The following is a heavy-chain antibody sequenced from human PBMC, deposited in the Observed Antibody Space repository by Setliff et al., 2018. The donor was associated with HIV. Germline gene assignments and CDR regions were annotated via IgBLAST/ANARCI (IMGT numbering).Heavy chain of an antibody. CDR3: ARGDRWFGEHSLDY. V-gene: IGHV4-4*07. J-gene: IGHJ4*02. CDR2: IDSSGTT. CDR1: GGSFGVYL. Sequence: SETLSLTCTISGGSFGVYLWSWIRQSAGRGLEWIGRIDSSGTTDYKPSLKGRVAISVDTSRNQFSLRVTSVTAADKAVYYCARGDRWFGEHSLDYWGQGTLVTVSS. D-gene: IGHD3-10*01.